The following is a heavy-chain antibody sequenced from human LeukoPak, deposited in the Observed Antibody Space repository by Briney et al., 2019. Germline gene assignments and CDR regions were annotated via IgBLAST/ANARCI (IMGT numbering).Heavy chain of an antibody. Sequence: ASVKVSSKASGYIFTGYYMHWVRQAPGQGLEWMGWINPNSGGTNYAQKIQGRVTMTRDTSISTAYMELSRLRSDDTAVYYCATTPDRAVTLDYWGQGTLVTVSS. CDR3: ATTPDRAVTLDY. D-gene: IGHD4-17*01. CDR2: INPNSGGT. V-gene: IGHV1-2*02. CDR1: GYIFTGYY. J-gene: IGHJ4*02.